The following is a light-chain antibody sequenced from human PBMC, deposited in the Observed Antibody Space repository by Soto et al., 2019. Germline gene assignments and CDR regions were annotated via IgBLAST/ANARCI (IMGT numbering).Light chain of an antibody. CDR1: SSDVGGYNY. Sequence: QSALTQPASVSGSPGQSITISCTGTSSDVGGYNYVSWYQHHPGKAPKLMIYDVSSRPSGVSYRFSGSKSGNTASLTISGLQAGDEADYYCSSYTSSTTEVFGTGTKVTVL. CDR3: SSYTSSTTEV. V-gene: IGLV2-14*03. CDR2: DVS. J-gene: IGLJ1*01.